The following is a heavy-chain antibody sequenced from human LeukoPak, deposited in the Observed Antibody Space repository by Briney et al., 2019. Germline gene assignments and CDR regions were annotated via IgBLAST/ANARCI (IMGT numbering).Heavy chain of an antibody. Sequence: GASVKVSCKAAGCTFTAYYIHWVGQAPGQGLEWMGWINPNSGGTNSAQRFQGRVTMTRDSSISTAYMEISRLTSDDTAVYHCARVGSITARKNYFDYWGQGTLVTVSS. J-gene: IGHJ4*02. CDR1: GCTFTAYY. CDR3: ARVGSITARKNYFDY. D-gene: IGHD6-6*01. CDR2: INPNSGGT. V-gene: IGHV1-2*02.